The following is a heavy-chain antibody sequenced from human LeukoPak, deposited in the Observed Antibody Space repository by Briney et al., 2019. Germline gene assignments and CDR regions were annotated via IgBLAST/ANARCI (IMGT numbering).Heavy chain of an antibody. J-gene: IGHJ4*02. Sequence: SETLSLTCTVSGGSISSSSYYWGWIRQPPGKGLEWIGSIYYSGSTYYNPSLKSRVTISVDTSKNQFSLKLSSVTAADTAVYYCARVTFRFLFDYWGQGTLVTVSS. CDR2: IYYSGST. V-gene: IGHV4-39*07. CDR3: ARVTFRFLFDY. CDR1: GGSISSSSYY. D-gene: IGHD2/OR15-2a*01.